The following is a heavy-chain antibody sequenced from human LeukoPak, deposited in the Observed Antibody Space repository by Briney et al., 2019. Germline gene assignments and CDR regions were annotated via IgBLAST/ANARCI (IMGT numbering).Heavy chain of an antibody. CDR1: GFTFSSYW. V-gene: IGHV3-7*01. J-gene: IGHJ4*02. CDR3: ARDRTLDY. CDR2: IKQDGREI. Sequence: PGGSLRLSCAASGFTFSSYWMSWVRQAPGKGPEWVANIKQDGREIYYVDSVRGRFTISRDNVKNSLYLQLNSLRAEDTAVYYCARDRTLDYWGQGTLVTVSS.